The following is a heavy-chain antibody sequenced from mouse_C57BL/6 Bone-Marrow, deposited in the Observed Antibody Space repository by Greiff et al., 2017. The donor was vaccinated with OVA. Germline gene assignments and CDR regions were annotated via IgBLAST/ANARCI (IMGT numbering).Heavy chain of an antibody. CDR2: IWRGGST. V-gene: IGHV2-5*01. CDR1: GFSLTSYG. D-gene: IGHD4-1*01. CDR3: AKRLTGTHYAMDY. Sequence: VQLVESGPGLVQPSQSLSITCTVSGFSLTSYGVHWVRQSPGKGLEWLGVIWRGGSTDYNAAFMSRLSITKDNTKSQVFFKMNSLQADDTAIYYCAKRLTGTHYAMDYWGQGTSVTVSS. J-gene: IGHJ4*01.